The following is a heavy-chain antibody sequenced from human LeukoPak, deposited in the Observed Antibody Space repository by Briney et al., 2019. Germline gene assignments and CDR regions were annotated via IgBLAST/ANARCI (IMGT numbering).Heavy chain of an antibody. V-gene: IGHV4-39*06. D-gene: IGHD3-10*01. Sequence: SETLSLTCTVSGGSISSRPYYWGWIRQPPGKGLEWIGSISYSGSTYYNMSLKSRVTISVDTSKNQFPLKLSSVTAADTAVYYCARDSLYGSGSCWGQGTLVTVSS. J-gene: IGHJ4*02. CDR2: ISYSGST. CDR1: GGSISSRPYY. CDR3: ARDSLYGSGSC.